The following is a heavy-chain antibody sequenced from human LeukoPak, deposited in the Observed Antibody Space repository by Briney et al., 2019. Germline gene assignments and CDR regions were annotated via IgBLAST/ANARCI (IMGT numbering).Heavy chain of an antibody. V-gene: IGHV4-61*02. D-gene: IGHD3-16*01. J-gene: IGHJ5*02. CDR1: GGSISSGSYY. CDR3: ARVYVEGWFDP. Sequence: PSQTLSLTCTVSGGSISSGSYYWGWIRQPAGKGLEWIGRIYTSGSTNYNPSLKSRVTISVDTSNNQFSLKLSSVTAADTAVYYCARVYVEGWFDPWGQGTLVTVSS. CDR2: IYTSGST.